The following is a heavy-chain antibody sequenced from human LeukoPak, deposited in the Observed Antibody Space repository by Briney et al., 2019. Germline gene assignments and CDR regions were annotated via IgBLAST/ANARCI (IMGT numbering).Heavy chain of an antibody. V-gene: IGHV3-30*02. J-gene: IGHJ4*02. CDR2: IRYDGSNK. Sequence: GGSLRLSCAASGFTFSSYGMHWVRQAPGKGQEWVAFIRYDGSNKYYADSVKGRFTISRDNSKNTLYLQMNSLRAEDTAVYYCAKDGSDFWGDYYFDNWGQGTLVTVSS. CDR1: GFTFSSYG. D-gene: IGHD3-3*01. CDR3: AKDGSDFWGDYYFDN.